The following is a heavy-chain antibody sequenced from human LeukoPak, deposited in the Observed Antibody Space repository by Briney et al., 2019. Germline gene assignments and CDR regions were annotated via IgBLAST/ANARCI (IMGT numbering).Heavy chain of an antibody. Sequence: GGSLRLSCAASGFAFSSYTMHWIRQAPGKGLEWVSSISGSNSYIFYADSVKGRFTVSRDNAKDSLYLQMNSLRAEDTAVYYCARALTTLTYEGYWGQGTLVTVSS. CDR1: GFAFSSYT. V-gene: IGHV3-21*01. D-gene: IGHD1-1*01. CDR2: ISGSNSYI. J-gene: IGHJ4*02. CDR3: ARALTTLTYEGY.